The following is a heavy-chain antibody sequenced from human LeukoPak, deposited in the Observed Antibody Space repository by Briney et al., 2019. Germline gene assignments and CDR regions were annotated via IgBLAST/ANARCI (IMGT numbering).Heavy chain of an antibody. CDR2: ISSDGGST. J-gene: IGHJ5*02. D-gene: IGHD4/OR15-4a*01. V-gene: IGHV3-74*01. CDR1: GFTFSSYW. Sequence: GGSLRLSCAASGFTFSSYWMLWVRQAPGKGLVWVSRISSDGGSTRYADSAKGRFTISRDNAKNTLYLQMNSLRAEDTAVYYCARDFDYGGNFFFPWGQGTLVTVSS. CDR3: ARDFDYGGNFFFP.